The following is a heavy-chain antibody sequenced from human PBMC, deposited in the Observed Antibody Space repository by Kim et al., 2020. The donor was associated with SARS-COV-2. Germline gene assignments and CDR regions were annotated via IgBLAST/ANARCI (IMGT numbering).Heavy chain of an antibody. CDR1: GFTFDTFA. CDR3: AKMVIMDGYNYFYYYAMDV. CDR2: ISGGAVNK. Sequence: GGSLRLSCAVSGFTFDTFAMSWVRQAPGKGLEWVSVISGGAVNKFYADSVRGRFTISRDNSKSTLYLQMNSLRDEDTALYYCAKMVIMDGYNYFYYYAMDVWGQGTTVTVSS. V-gene: IGHV3-23*01. D-gene: IGHD2-21*01. J-gene: IGHJ6*02.